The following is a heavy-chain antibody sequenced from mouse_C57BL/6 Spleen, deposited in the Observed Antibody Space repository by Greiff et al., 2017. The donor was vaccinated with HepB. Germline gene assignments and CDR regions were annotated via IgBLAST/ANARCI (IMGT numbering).Heavy chain of an antibody. J-gene: IGHJ2*01. CDR1: GYTFTSYW. D-gene: IGHD2-3*01. CDR3: ARRGDGYLYFDY. V-gene: IGHV1-69*01. Sequence: VQLQQSGAELVMPGASVKLSCKASGYTFTSYWMHWVKQRPGQGLEWIGEIDPSDSYTNYNQKFKGKSTLTVDKSSSTAYMQLSSLTSEDSAVYYCARRGDGYLYFDYWGQGTTLTVSS. CDR2: IDPSDSYT.